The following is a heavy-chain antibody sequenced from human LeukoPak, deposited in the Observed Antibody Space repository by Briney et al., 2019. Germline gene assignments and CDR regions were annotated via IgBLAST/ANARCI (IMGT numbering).Heavy chain of an antibody. CDR3: ARHRLRYYYDSSGYFEPFDY. CDR2: IYYSGST. J-gene: IGHJ4*02. D-gene: IGHD3-22*01. CDR1: GGSISSSSYY. Sequence: SETLSLTCTVSGGSISSSSYYWGWIRQPPGKGLEWIGSIYYSGSTYYSPSLKSRVTISVDTSKNQFSLKLSSVTAADTAVYYCARHRLRYYYDSSGYFEPFDYWGQGTLVTVSS. V-gene: IGHV4-39*01.